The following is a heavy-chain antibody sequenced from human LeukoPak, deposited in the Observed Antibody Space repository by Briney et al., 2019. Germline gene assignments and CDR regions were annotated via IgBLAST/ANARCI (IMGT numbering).Heavy chain of an antibody. D-gene: IGHD5-12*01. J-gene: IGHJ6*02. V-gene: IGHV1-18*01. CDR1: GYTFTSYG. Sequence: ASVKVSCKASGYTFTSYGISWVRQAPGQGLEWMGWISAYNGNTNYAQKLQGRVTMTTDTSTSTAYMELRSLRSDDTAVYYCARRRGLRRLVLLDYYDMDVWGQGTTVTVSS. CDR3: ARRRGLRRLVLLDYYDMDV. CDR2: ISAYNGNT.